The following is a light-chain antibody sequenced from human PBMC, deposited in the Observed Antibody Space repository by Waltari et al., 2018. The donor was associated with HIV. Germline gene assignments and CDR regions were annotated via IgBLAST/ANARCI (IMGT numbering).Light chain of an antibody. CDR2: GAS. Sequence: EIVMTQSPATLSVSPGERASLSCRASQSFSSNLAWYQQKPGQAPRLLIYGASTRATGIPARFSGSESGTEFTLTISSLQSEDFAVDYCQQYNKWPPTFGQGTKVEIK. CDR3: QQYNKWPPT. J-gene: IGKJ1*01. CDR1: QSFSSN. V-gene: IGKV3-15*01.